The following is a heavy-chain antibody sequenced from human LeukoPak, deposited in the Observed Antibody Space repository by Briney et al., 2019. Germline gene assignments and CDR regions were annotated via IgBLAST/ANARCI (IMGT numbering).Heavy chain of an antibody. D-gene: IGHD1-26*01. Sequence: SQTLSLTCAISGDSVSSNSAAWNWIRQSPSSGLEWLGRTYYRSKWYNDYAVSVKSRITINPDTSKNQFSLQLNSVTPEDTAVYYCARESSGSYRVLDWYFDLWGRGTLVTVSS. CDR3: ARESSGSYRVLDWYFDL. CDR1: GDSVSSNSAA. CDR2: TYYRSKWYN. J-gene: IGHJ2*01. V-gene: IGHV6-1*01.